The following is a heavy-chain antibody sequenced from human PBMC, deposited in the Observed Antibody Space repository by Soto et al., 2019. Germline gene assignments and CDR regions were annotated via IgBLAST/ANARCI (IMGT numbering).Heavy chain of an antibody. CDR2: IIPIFGTA. J-gene: IGHJ3*02. D-gene: IGHD6-6*01. CDR1: GGTFSSYA. CDR3: ARDEQQLVLGAFDI. V-gene: IGHV1-69*13. Sequence: GASVKVSCKASGGTFSSYAISRVRQAPGQGLEWMGGIIPIFGTANYAQKFQGRVTITADESTSTAYMELSSLRSEDTAVYYCARDEQQLVLGAFDIWGQRTMVTVSS.